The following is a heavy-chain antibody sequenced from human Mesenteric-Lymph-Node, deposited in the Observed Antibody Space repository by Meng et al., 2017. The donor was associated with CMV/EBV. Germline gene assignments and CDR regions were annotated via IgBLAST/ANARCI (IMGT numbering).Heavy chain of an antibody. J-gene: IGHJ4*02. V-gene: IGHV4-34*01. CDR3: ARHQRWLKSEGGFNY. CDR2: INHSGST. D-gene: IGHD4-23*01. Sequence: QVHGQQVGAGLLKPSETLSLTCAVYGGSFSGYYWSWIRQPPGKGLEWIGEINHSGSTNYNPSLKSRVTISVDTSKNQFSLKLSSVTAADTAVYYCARHQRWLKSEGGFNYWGQGTLVTVSS. CDR1: GGSFSGYY.